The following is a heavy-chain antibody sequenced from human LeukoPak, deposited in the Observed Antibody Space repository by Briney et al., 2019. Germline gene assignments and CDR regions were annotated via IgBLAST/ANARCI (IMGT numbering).Heavy chain of an antibody. CDR1: GGSFSGYY. CDR2: IYYSGST. J-gene: IGHJ4*02. Sequence: SETLSLTCDVYGGSFSGYYWSWIRQPPGKGLEWIGSIYYSGSTYYNPSLKSRVTISVDTSKNQFSLKLSSVTAADTAVYYCARQMSGYDYRGDFDYWGQGTLVTVSS. CDR3: ARQMSGYDYRGDFDY. V-gene: IGHV4-34*01. D-gene: IGHD5-12*01.